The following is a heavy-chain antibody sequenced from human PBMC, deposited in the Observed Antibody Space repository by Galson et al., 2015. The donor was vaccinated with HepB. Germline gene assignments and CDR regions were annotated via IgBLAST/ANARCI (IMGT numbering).Heavy chain of an antibody. J-gene: IGHJ3*01. CDR3: AKTDSAMVLSHLDK. CDR1: GFTFSSYG. V-gene: IGHV3-30*18. D-gene: IGHD5-18*01. CDR2: ISYDGTNN. Sequence: SLRLSCAASGFTFSSYGMHWVRQAPGKGLEWVAVISYDGTNNSYRDSVKGRFTISRDNSKNTLYLQMNSLRTEDTAVYYCAKTDSAMVLSHLDKWGQGTFVIVSS.